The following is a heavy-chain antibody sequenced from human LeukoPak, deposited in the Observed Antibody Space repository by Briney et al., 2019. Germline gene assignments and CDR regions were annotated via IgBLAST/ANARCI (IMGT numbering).Heavy chain of an antibody. CDR2: IYYSGST. V-gene: IGHV4-59*08. CDR3: ARHFVLGRYYDILTGYWNAFDI. J-gene: IGHJ3*02. Sequence: PSETLSLTCTVSGGSIKGYHWSWLRQPPGKGLEWIGYIYYSGSTNYNPSLKSRVTISVDTSKNQFSLKLSSVTAADTAVYYCARHFVLGRYYDILTGYWNAFDIWGQGTMVTVSS. CDR1: GGSIKGYH. D-gene: IGHD3-9*01.